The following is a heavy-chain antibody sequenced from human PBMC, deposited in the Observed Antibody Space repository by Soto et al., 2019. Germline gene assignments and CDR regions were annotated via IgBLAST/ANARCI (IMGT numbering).Heavy chain of an antibody. Sequence: GASVKVCCKDSGDTLTGNYMQWVRQATGQGLEWMGWINPNSGGTNYAQKFQGWVTMTRDTSISTAYMELSRLRSDDTAVYYCARSYYDSSGYHYYFDYWGQGTLVTVSS. CDR2: INPNSGGT. CDR3: ARSYYDSSGYHYYFDY. CDR1: GDTLTGNY. D-gene: IGHD3-22*01. J-gene: IGHJ4*02. V-gene: IGHV1-2*04.